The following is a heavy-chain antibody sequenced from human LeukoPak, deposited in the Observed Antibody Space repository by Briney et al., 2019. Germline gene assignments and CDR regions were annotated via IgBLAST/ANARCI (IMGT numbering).Heavy chain of an antibody. CDR1: GGSFSGYY. J-gene: IGHJ3*02. Sequence: LSLTCAVYGGSFSGYYWSWLRQPPGKGLEWVSYISSSGSTIYYADSVKGRFTISRDNAKNSLYLQMNSLRAEDTAVYYCARAFGELVSAFDIWGQGTMVTVSS. CDR3: ARAFGELVSAFDI. CDR2: ISSSGSTI. D-gene: IGHD3-10*01. V-gene: IGHV3-11*01.